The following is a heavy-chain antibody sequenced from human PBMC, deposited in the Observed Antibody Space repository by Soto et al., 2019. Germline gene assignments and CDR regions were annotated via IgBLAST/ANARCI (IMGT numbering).Heavy chain of an antibody. CDR3: ASIAARPYYYYGMDA. D-gene: IGHD6-6*01. CDR2: IWYDGSNK. V-gene: IGHV3-33*01. Sequence: GGSLRLSCAASGFTFSSYGMHWVRQAPGKGLEWVAVIWYDGSNKYYADSVKGRFTISRDNSKNTLYLQMNSLRAEDTAVYYCASIAARPYYYYGMDARGQGTTVPVSS. J-gene: IGHJ6*02. CDR1: GFTFSSYG.